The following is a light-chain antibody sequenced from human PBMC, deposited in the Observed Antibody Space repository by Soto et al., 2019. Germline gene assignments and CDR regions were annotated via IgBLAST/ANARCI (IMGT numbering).Light chain of an antibody. CDR3: SSYAGRNNLV. V-gene: IGLV2-8*01. J-gene: IGLJ2*01. CDR1: SSDVGGYNY. Sequence: QSALTQPPSASGSPGQSVTISCTGTSSDVGGYNYVSWYQQHPGNAPKLMIYEVSKRPAGVPDRFSGYKSGNTASLTVSGLQAEDEADYYCSSYAGRNNLVFGGGTKLTVL. CDR2: EVS.